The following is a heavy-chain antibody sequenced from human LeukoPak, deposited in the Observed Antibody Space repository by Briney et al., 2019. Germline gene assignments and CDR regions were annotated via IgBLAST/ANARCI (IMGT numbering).Heavy chain of an antibody. CDR1: GLTFSSYW. D-gene: IGHD3-10*01. J-gene: IGHJ4*02. CDR3: AGVQGSGSYSDY. Sequence: GGSLRLSCAASGLTFSSYWMSWVRQAPGKGLEWVANIKQDGSEKYYVDSVKGRFTISRDNAKNSLYLQMNSLRAEDTAVYYCAGVQGSGSYSDYWGQGTLVTVSS. CDR2: IKQDGSEK. V-gene: IGHV3-7*01.